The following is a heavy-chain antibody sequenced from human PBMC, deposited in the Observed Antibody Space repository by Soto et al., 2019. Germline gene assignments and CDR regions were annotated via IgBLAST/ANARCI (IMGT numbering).Heavy chain of an antibody. V-gene: IGHV4-4*07. CDR2: IYTSGST. J-gene: IGHJ6*02. Sequence: KASEILSLTCTVSGGSISSYYWSWIRQPAGKGLEWIGRIYTSGSTNYNPSLKSRVTMSVDTSKNQFSLKLSSVTAADTAVYYCARDPLIYYYYGMDVWGQGTTVTVSS. D-gene: IGHD3-16*01. CDR1: GGSISSYY. CDR3: ARDPLIYYYYGMDV.